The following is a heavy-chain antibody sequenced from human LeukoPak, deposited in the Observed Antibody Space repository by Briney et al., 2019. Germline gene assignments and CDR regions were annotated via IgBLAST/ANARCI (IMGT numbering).Heavy chain of an antibody. D-gene: IGHD2-2*01. CDR3: GRANALHCSSTSCLFDY. V-gene: IGHV1-2*04. J-gene: IGHJ4*02. Sequence: ASVRDSCKACGYTFTHDYIHWVRQAPAQGREWMGGMNPHTVCTYSVHKLQGWVTMTRGASISTAYMERSRLTTDDTAVYYCGRANALHCSSTSCLFDYCGQGTLVTVSS. CDR2: MNPHTVCT. CDR1: GYTFTHDY.